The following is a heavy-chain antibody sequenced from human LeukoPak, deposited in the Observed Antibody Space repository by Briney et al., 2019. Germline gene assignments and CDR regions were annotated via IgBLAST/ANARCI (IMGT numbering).Heavy chain of an antibody. CDR1: GYTFTCYY. V-gene: IGHV1-2*02. J-gene: IGHJ3*01. CDR2: INPNSGGT. CDR3: ARIRDGYNDAYDL. Sequence: ASVKVSCKASGYTFTCYYMHWVRQAPGQGLEWMGWINPNSGGTNYAQNFQGRVTLTRDTSTSTVYMELSSLRSEDTAIYYCARIRDGYNDAYDLWGQGTVVTVPS. D-gene: IGHD5-24*01.